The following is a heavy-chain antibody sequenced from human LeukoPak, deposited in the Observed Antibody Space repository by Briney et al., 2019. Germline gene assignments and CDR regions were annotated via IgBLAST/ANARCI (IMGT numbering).Heavy chain of an antibody. CDR1: GGSFSGYY. D-gene: IGHD6-13*01. CDR3: ARTAAAPDY. CDR2: INHSGST. V-gene: IGHV4-34*01. J-gene: IGHJ4*02. Sequence: SETLSLTCAVYGGSFSGYYWSWIRQPPGKGLEWIGEINHSGSTNYKPSLKSRVTISVDTSKNQFSLKLSSVTAADTAVYYCARTAAAPDYWGQGTLVTVSS.